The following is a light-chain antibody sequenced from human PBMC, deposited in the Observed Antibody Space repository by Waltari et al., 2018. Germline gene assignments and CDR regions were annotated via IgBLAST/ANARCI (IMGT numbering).Light chain of an antibody. CDR1: QSVSSNY. Sequence: FVLTQSPGTLSLSPGERVTLSCRASQSVSSNYLAWYQQKPGQAPRLLINDASNRATGIADRFSGGGSGTDFTLTISRLEPEDVAVYYCQQYGRSPWTFGQGPRWRSN. CDR2: DAS. CDR3: QQYGRSPWT. J-gene: IGKJ1*01. V-gene: IGKV3-20*01.